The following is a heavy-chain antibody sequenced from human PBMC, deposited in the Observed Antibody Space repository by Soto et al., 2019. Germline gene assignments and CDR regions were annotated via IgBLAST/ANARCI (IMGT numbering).Heavy chain of an antibody. CDR2: INHSGST. Sequence: QVQLQQWGAGLLKPSETLSLTCAVYGGSFSGYYWSWIRQPPGKGLEWIAEINHSGSTNYNPSLKSRVTISVDTSKNQFSLKLSSVTAAATTVYYCAREWISQWLVRKPPYYFDYWGQGTLVTVSS. CDR1: GGSFSGYY. V-gene: IGHV4-34*01. CDR3: AREWISQWLVRKPPYYFDY. J-gene: IGHJ4*02. D-gene: IGHD6-19*01.